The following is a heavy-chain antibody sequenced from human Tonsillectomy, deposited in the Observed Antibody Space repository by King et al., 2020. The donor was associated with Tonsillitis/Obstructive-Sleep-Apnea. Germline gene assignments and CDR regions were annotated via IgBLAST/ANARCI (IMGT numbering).Heavy chain of an antibody. CDR3: ARVTIFGVVIDAFDI. D-gene: IGHD3-3*01. CDR2: IYSGDTT. J-gene: IGHJ3*02. CDR1: GFTVSSNY. V-gene: IGHV3-53*01. Sequence: EVQLVESGGGLIQPGGSLRLSCAASGFTVSSNYMSWVRQATGKGLGWVSVIYSGDTTYYAESVKGRSTISSDNSKNTLYLQMNSLRAEDPAVYYCARVTIFGVVIDAFDIWGQGTMVTVSS.